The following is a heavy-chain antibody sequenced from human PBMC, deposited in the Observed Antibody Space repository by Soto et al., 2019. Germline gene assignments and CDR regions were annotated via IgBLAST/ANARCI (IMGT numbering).Heavy chain of an antibody. V-gene: IGHV6-1*01. CDR3: ARDPRSSGWSLYYYGMDV. D-gene: IGHD6-19*01. CDR2: TYYRSKWYN. CDR1: GDSVSSNSAA. J-gene: IGHJ6*02. Sequence: SQTLSLTCAISGDSVSSNSAAWNWIRQSPSRGLEWLGRTYYRSKWYNDYAVSVKSRITINPDASKNQFSLQLNSVTPEDTAVYYCARDPRSSGWSLYYYGMDVWGQGTTVTVSS.